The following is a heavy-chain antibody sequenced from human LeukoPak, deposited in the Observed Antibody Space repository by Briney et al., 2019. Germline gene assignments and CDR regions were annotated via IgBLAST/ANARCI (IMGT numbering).Heavy chain of an antibody. D-gene: IGHD5-12*01. J-gene: IGHJ4*02. CDR3: ASPRPPKRGYSGYEEDTKFDY. CDR2: IIPIFGTA. Sequence: SVKVSCKASGGTFSSYAISWVRQAPGQGLEWMGGIIPIFGTANYAQKFQGRVTITADESTSTAYMELSSLRSEDTAVYYCASPRPPKRGYSGYEEDTKFDYWGQGTLVTVSS. V-gene: IGHV1-69*13. CDR1: GGTFSSYA.